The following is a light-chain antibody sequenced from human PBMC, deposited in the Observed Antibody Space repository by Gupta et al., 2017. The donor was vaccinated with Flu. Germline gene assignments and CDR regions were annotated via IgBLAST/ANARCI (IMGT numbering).Light chain of an antibody. CDR1: SSDVGNTYL. J-gene: IGLJ3*02. Sequence: SALTPPAFVSGSPGQSITVSCTVTSSDVGNTYLVSWYQQHPGKVPKFIISEVNKRPSGVAELFSGSKSGNTASLTSAGLQAEDEADYYCCSYADSNTIWVFGGGTRLTVL. V-gene: IGLV2-23*02. CDR2: EVN. CDR3: CSYADSNTIWV.